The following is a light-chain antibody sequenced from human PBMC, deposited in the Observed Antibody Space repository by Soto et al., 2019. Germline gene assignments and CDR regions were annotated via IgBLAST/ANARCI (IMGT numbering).Light chain of an antibody. CDR2: DAS. J-gene: IGKJ3*01. CDR1: QSVSRN. CDR3: QQRSNWAT. V-gene: IGKV3-11*01. Sequence: EMLVTQSPATMCLAPGGRATLSCRASQSVSRNLAWHQQKPGQAPRLLIYDASNRATGIPARCSGSWSVKDFIITISSLEPEDFAVFYCQQRSNWATFGPGTKVDIK.